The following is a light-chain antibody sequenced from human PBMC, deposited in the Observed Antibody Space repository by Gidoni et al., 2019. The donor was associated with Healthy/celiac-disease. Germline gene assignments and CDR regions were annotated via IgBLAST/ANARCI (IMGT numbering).Light chain of an antibody. CDR2: AAS. Sequence: DIQMTQSPSSLSASVGDRVTITCRASQSISSYLNWYQQKPGKAPKLLIYAASSLQSGVPSMFSGSGSGTDFTLTISSLQPEDFATYYCQQSYSTPQTFGQXTKVEIK. V-gene: IGKV1-39*01. J-gene: IGKJ1*01. CDR3: QQSYSTPQT. CDR1: QSISSY.